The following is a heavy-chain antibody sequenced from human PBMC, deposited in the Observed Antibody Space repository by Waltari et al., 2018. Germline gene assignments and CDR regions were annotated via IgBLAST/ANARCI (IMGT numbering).Heavy chain of an antibody. V-gene: IGHV1-69*02. CDR1: GGTFSSYT. Sequence: QVQLVQSGAEVKKPGSSVKVSCKASGGTFSSYTISWVRQAPGQGLEWMGRDIPILGIANYEQKFQGRVTITAEKSTSTAYMELSSLRSEDTAVYYCARSAIPRTDYYYGMDVWGQGTTVTVSS. D-gene: IGHD2-2*01. J-gene: IGHJ6*02. CDR3: ARSAIPRTDYYYGMDV. CDR2: DIPILGIA.